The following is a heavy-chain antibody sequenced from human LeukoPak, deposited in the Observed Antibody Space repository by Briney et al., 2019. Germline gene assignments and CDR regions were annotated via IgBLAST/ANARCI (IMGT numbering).Heavy chain of an antibody. V-gene: IGHV3-23*01. J-gene: IGHJ4*02. D-gene: IGHD5/OR15-5a*01. CDR3: AKDGYSVYDFAAGFDY. CDR1: GFAFSTYA. Sequence: GGSLRLSCAASGFAFSTYAMSWVRQAPGKGLEWVSIISGSGSNTYYADSVKGRFTISRDNSKNTLYLQMNSLRAEDTAVYYCAKDGYSVYDFAAGFDYWSQGTLVTVSS. CDR2: ISGSGSNT.